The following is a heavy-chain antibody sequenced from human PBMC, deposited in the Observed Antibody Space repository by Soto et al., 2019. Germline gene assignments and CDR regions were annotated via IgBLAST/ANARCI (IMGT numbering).Heavy chain of an antibody. D-gene: IGHD3-10*01. CDR3: ARDRIAGSGSCDN. Sequence: EVLLVESGGGLVHPGGSLRLSCVASGFTFNNYWMHWVRQVPGKGLVWVSRIKTDGSSPNYADSVEGRFTISSDNAKNTLYLQMNSLRAEDTAVYYCARDRIAGSGSCDNWGQGTLVIVSS. CDR1: GFTFNNYW. V-gene: IGHV3-74*01. CDR2: IKTDGSSP. J-gene: IGHJ4*02.